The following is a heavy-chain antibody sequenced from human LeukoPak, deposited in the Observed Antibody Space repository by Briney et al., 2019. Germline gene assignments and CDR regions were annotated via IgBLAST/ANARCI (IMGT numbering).Heavy chain of an antibody. CDR1: GFTFSSYA. D-gene: IGHD6-13*01. J-gene: IGHJ2*01. CDR3: AKGYIIAGRQWYLDL. CDR2: INHDGRET. Sequence: GGSLRLSCAASGFTFSSYAMSWVRQAPGKGLEWVANINHDGRETYYADSVKGRFIISRDNAKDSLYLQMNSLRAEDAAVYYCAKGYIIAGRQWYLDLWGRGTLVGVSS. V-gene: IGHV3-7*01.